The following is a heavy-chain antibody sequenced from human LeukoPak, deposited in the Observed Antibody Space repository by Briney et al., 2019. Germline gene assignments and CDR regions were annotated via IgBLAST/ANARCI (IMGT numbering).Heavy chain of an antibody. D-gene: IGHD3-10*02. CDR1: GISFSESY. CDR3: AELGITMIGGV. V-gene: IGHV3-11*04. J-gene: IGHJ6*04. CDR2: ISESGSDI. Sequence: GGSLRLSCVVSGISFSESYRTWSRQTPGKVLEWLAYISESGSDICYADSVKGRFTISRDNAKNSVYLQMNSLRAEDTAVYYCAELGITMIGGVWGKGTTVTISS.